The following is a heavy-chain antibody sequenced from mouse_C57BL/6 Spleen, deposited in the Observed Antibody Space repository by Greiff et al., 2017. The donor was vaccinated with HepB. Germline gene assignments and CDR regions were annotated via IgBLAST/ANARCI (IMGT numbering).Heavy chain of an antibody. CDR3: AIPKGDYHYFDY. CDR1: GYTFTSYW. CDR2: FHPSDGDT. J-gene: IGHJ2*01. Sequence: QVQLQQPGAELVKPGASVKVSCKASGYTFTSYWMHWVKQRPGDGLEWIGRFHPSDGDTNYNQKFKGKATLTVDKSSSTTYMQLSSLTPKASAVYYSAIPKGDYHYFDYWGKGTTLTVSS. V-gene: IGHV1-74*01. D-gene: IGHD2-13*01.